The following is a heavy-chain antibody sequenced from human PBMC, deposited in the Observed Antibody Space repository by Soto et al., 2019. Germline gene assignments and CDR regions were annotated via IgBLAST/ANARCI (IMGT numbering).Heavy chain of an antibody. D-gene: IGHD6-19*01. CDR3: ARGWYSGGLDY. CDR1: VESVAINDAA. V-gene: IGHV6-1*01. J-gene: IGHJ4*02. CDR2: TYHKSKWFN. Sequence: SQTLELTCAMSVESVAINDAAWNWIRQSPSRGLQWLGRTYHKSKWFNDYAVSMKSRVTITPDPSKNQVSLLLSSVTPEDTAVYFCARGWYSGGLDYWGPGTLVTVSS.